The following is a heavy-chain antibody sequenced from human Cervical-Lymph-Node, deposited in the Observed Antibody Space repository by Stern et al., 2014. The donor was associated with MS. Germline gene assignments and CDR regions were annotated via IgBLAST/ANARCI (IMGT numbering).Heavy chain of an antibody. CDR3: AREVYGDARRFDS. D-gene: IGHD4-17*01. J-gene: IGHJ4*02. V-gene: IGHV1-18*01. CDR1: GYIFTSFG. CDR2: VSTYNGNT. Sequence: VQLVESGAEVEKPGASVMVSCKASGYIFTSFGINWVRQAPGQGLEGMGWVSTYNGNTNYAQKFQDRVTMTTDTSTNTAYMELRSLRSDDTAVYFCAREVYGDARRFDSWGQGTQVTVSS.